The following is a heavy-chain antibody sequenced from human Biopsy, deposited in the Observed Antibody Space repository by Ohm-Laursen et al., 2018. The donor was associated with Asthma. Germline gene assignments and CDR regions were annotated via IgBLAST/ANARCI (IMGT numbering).Heavy chain of an antibody. J-gene: IGHJ5*02. CDR3: ARDGNWCRLRNCSPPGYWFDP. CDR1: GYTFTHYD. V-gene: IGHV1-3*01. CDR2: INPGNGKI. D-gene: IGHD2-8*02. Sequence: ASVKVSCKTSGYTFTHYDIHWLRQAPGQRPEWMGWINPGNGKIEYSRKFQGRVTMTRDTSATTAYMELSSLTSGDTAVNYCARDGNWCRLRNCSPPGYWFDPWGQGTLVTVSS.